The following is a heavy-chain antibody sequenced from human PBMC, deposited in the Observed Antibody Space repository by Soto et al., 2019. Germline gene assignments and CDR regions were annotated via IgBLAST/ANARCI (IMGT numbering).Heavy chain of an antibody. Sequence: SETLSLTCIVSGDSVTSGSYYWTWLRQPPGKGLEWTGYISYTGRTKYNPSLQSRVTISVDTSKNDFSLNLSSVTAADTAVYFCAREWGLLPYYVMNVWGHGTAVTVSS. J-gene: IGHJ6*02. V-gene: IGHV4-61*03. D-gene: IGHD7-27*01. CDR1: GDSVTSGSYY. CDR2: ISYTGRT. CDR3: AREWGLLPYYVMNV.